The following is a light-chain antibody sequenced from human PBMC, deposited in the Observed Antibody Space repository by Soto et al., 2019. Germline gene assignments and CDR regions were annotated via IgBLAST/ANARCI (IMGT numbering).Light chain of an antibody. CDR3: QQYYSYPRI. CDR1: QGISSY. Sequence: AIRMTQSPSSFSASTGDRVTITCRASQGISSYLAWYQQKPGKAPKLLIYAASTLQSGVPSRFSGSGSGTDFTLTISCLKSEDFATYYCQQYYSYPRIFGGGTKVEIK. V-gene: IGKV1-8*01. J-gene: IGKJ4*01. CDR2: AAS.